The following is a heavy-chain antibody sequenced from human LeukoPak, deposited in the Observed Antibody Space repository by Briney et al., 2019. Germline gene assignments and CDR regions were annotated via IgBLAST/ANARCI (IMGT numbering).Heavy chain of an antibody. J-gene: IGHJ6*03. Sequence: ASVKVSCKASGYTFTNYYMHWVRQAPGQGPEWLGVINPSGGSTDYAQKFQGRVTMTRDMSTSTLNKELNSLTSEDTAVYYCARESDSSGWASYMDVWGKGTTVTVSS. CDR3: ARESDSSGWASYMDV. D-gene: IGHD6-19*01. CDR2: INPSGGST. V-gene: IGHV1-46*01. CDR1: GYTFTNYY.